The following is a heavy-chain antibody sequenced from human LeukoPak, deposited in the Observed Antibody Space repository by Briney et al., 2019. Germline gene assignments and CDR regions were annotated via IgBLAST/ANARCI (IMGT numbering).Heavy chain of an antibody. D-gene: IGHD6-13*01. CDR2: ISGSGGST. CDR1: GFTFSSYA. CDR3: AKGRSSSTTYDAFDI. V-gene: IGHV3-23*01. J-gene: IGHJ3*02. Sequence: PGGSLRLSCAASGFTFSSYAMSWVRQAPGKGLEWVSAISGSGGSTYYADSVKGRFTISRDNSKNTLYLQMNSLRAEGTAVYYCAKGRSSSTTYDAFDIWGQGTMVTVSS.